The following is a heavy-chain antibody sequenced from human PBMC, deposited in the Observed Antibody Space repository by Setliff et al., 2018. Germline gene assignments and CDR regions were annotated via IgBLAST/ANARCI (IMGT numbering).Heavy chain of an antibody. V-gene: IGHV1-8*03. CDR2: MNPNSGHT. D-gene: IGHD2-15*01. CDR1: GYTFTSYD. CDR3: ARGSRSGGKGGYNWFDP. Sequence: ASVKVSCKASGYTFTSYDINWVRQATGQGLEWMGWMNPNSGHTGYAQKFQGRVTINRNTSISTTYMELSSLRSEDTAVYYCARGSRSGGKGGYNWFDPWGQGTLVTVSS. J-gene: IGHJ5*02.